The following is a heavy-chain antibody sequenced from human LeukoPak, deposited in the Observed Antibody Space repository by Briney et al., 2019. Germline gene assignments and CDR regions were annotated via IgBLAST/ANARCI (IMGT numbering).Heavy chain of an antibody. J-gene: IGHJ4*02. CDR3: VRQFAS. CDR1: GFTFGDHI. Sequence: GGSLGLSCAASGFTFGDHIMNWVRQLPGKRLEWVAYVSGSGSTVYYADSVKGRFTVSRDNGKSSLYLQMNSLRVEDTALYYCVRQFASWGQGTLATVSS. CDR2: VSGSGSTV. V-gene: IGHV3-48*01.